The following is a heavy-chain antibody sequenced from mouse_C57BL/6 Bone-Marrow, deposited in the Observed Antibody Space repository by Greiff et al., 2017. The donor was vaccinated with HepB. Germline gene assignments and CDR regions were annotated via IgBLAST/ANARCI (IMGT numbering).Heavy chain of an antibody. CDR3: TGYSNYVVDY. Sequence: VQLQQSGAELVRPGASVKLSCTASGFNIKDDYMHWVKQRPEQGLEWIGWIDPENGDTEYASKFQGKATITADTSSNTAYLQLSSLTSEDTAFYYCTGYSNYVVDYWGQGTTLTVSS. CDR1: GFNIKDDY. D-gene: IGHD2-5*01. V-gene: IGHV14-4*01. J-gene: IGHJ2*01. CDR2: IDPENGDT.